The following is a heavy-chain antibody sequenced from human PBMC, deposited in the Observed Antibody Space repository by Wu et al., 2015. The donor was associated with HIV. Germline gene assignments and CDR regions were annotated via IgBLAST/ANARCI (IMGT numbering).Heavy chain of an antibody. CDR3: ARGPPLVRGVYNWFDP. V-gene: IGHV1-69*12. D-gene: IGHD3-10*01. CDR2: TIPHFGVI. J-gene: IGHJ5*02. Sequence: QVRLMQSGAEVKKPGSSVKISCKTSGVSFSHFAVNWVRQAPGQRLEWLGGTIPHFGVINPAQKFKDRLRLTADASTTTVYMDLSGLEFADTAVYYCARGPPLVRGVYNWFDPWGQGTLVTVSS. CDR1: GVSFSHFA.